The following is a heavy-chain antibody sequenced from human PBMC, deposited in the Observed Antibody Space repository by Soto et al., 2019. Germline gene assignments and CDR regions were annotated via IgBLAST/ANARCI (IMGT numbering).Heavy chain of an antibody. J-gene: IGHJ4*02. V-gene: IGHV3-72*01. D-gene: IGHD3-10*01. Sequence: GGFLRLSCAASGFTFSDHYMDWVRQAPGKGLEWVGRTRNKANSYTTEYAASVKGRFTISRDDSKNSLYLQMNSLKTEDTALYYCVSVSGSYYYDYWGQGTLVTVSS. CDR2: TRNKANSYTT. CDR3: VSVSGSYYYDY. CDR1: GFTFSDHY.